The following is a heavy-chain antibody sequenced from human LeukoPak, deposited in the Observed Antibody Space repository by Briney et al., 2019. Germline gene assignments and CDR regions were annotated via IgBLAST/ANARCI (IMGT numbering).Heavy chain of an antibody. D-gene: IGHD6-19*01. CDR2: ITSSRSYT. V-gene: IGHV3-11*05. Sequence: GGSLRLSCAASGFSFSDYYMSWIRQAPGKGLEWVSYITSSRSYTNYADCVKGRFTISRDNAKNSLYPQMNSLRAEDTAVYYCARAPSAVAGMLDYWGQGTLVTVSS. J-gene: IGHJ4*02. CDR1: GFSFSDYY. CDR3: ARAPSAVAGMLDY.